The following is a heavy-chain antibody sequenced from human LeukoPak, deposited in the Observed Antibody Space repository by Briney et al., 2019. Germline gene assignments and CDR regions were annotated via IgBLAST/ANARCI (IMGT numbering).Heavy chain of an antibody. V-gene: IGHV4-59*04. CDR1: GGSISSYY. CDR3: ARLGYCSSASCGPLDY. D-gene: IGHD2-2*01. CDR2: IYYSGST. J-gene: IGHJ4*02. Sequence: PSETLSLTCIVSGGSISSYYWSWIRQPPGMGLEWIGYIYYSGSTYYNPSLKSRVTISVDTSKNHFSLKLNSVTAADTALYYCARLGYCSSASCGPLDYWGQGTLVTVSS.